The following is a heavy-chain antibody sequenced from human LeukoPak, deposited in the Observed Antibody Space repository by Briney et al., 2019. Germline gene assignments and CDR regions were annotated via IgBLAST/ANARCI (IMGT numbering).Heavy chain of an antibody. CDR2: ISYDGSNK. J-gene: IGHJ4*02. Sequence: GGSLRLSCAASGFTFSSYGMHWVRQAPGKGLEWVAVISYDGSNKYYADSVKGRFTISRDNSKNTLYLQMNSLRAEDTAVYYCAKDGLLAAYYFDYWGQGTLVTVSS. V-gene: IGHV3-30*18. CDR1: GFTFSSYG. CDR3: AKDGLLAAYYFDY. D-gene: IGHD2-15*01.